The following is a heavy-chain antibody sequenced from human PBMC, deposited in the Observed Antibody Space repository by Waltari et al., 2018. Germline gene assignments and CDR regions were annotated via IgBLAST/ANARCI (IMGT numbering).Heavy chain of an antibody. CDR3: ASRYYYDSSGYL. J-gene: IGHJ4*02. CDR2: IYYSGST. D-gene: IGHD3-22*01. CDR1: GGSISSSSYY. Sequence: QLQLQESGPGLVKPSETLSLTCTVSGGSISSSSYYWGWIRQPPGKGLEWIGSIYYSGSTYYNPSLKSRVTISVDTSKNQFSLKLSSVTAADTAVYYCASRYYYDSSGYLWGQGTLVTVSS. V-gene: IGHV4-39*01.